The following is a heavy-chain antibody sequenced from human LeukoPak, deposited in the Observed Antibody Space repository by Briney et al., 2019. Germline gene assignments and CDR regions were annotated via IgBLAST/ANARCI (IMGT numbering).Heavy chain of an antibody. CDR3: AKDVSIGAVAGTDAFDI. Sequence: PGGSLRLSCAASGFTFSSYWMHWVRQAPGKGLVWVSRINSDGSSTSYADSVKGRFTISRDNAKNTLYLQMNSLRAEDTAVYYCAKDVSIGAVAGTDAFDIWGQGTMVTVSS. J-gene: IGHJ3*02. CDR2: INSDGSST. D-gene: IGHD6-19*01. V-gene: IGHV3-74*01. CDR1: GFTFSSYW.